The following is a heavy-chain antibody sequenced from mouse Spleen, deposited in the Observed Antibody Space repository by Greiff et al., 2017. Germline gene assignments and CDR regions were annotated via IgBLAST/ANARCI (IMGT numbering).Heavy chain of an antibody. J-gene: IGHJ2*01. CDR3: ARAIYDGYYL. D-gene: IGHD2-3*01. Sequence: EVMLVESGGGLVQPGGSLKLSCAASGFTFSSYGMSWVRQTPDKRLELVATINSNGGSTYYPDSVKGRFTISRDNAKNTLYLQMSSLKSEDTAMYYCARAIYDGYYLWGQGTTLTVSS. CDR1: GFTFSSYG. CDR2: INSNGGST. V-gene: IGHV5-6-3*01.